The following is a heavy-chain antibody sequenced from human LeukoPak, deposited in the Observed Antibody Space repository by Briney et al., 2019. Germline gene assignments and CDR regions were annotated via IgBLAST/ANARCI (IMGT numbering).Heavy chain of an antibody. V-gene: IGHV4-59*01. Sequence: SETLSLTCTATGGSIRSYYWSGIRQPPGHGLEAIGHTYYIGSTNYNPSLKSRVTISVDTSKNQFSLKLSSVTAADTAVYYCASALRARITGTTASVYGMDVWGQGTTVTVSS. J-gene: IGHJ6*02. D-gene: IGHD1-20*01. CDR1: GGSIRSYY. CDR3: ASALRARITGTTASVYGMDV. CDR2: TYYIGST.